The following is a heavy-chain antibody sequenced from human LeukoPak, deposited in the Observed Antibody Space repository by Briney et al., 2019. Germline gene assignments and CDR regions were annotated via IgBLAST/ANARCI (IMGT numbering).Heavy chain of an antibody. J-gene: IGHJ4*02. Sequence: GGSLRLSCAASGFTFSDFGMHWVRQAPGKGLESVAVISHDGNSKYSADSVKGRFTISRDNSKNTLYLQMDSLRVEVTAVYYCAKDRSYSGYEPLDHWGQGTLVSVSS. V-gene: IGHV3-30*18. CDR2: ISHDGNSK. CDR1: GFTFSDFG. D-gene: IGHD1-26*01. CDR3: AKDRSYSGYEPLDH.